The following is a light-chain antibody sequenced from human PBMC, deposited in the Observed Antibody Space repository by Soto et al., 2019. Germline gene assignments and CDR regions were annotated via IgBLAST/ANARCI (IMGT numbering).Light chain of an antibody. CDR1: SSDVGSYNL. V-gene: IGLV2-23*02. CDR2: EVT. Sequence: QSAPTQPASVSGSPGQSITISCTGTSSDVGSYNLVSWYQQYPGKAPKLMIYEVTKRPSGVSDRFSGSKSGNTASLTISGLQAEDEADYYCCSYAGGVIFGGGTKLTVL. CDR3: CSYAGGVI. J-gene: IGLJ2*01.